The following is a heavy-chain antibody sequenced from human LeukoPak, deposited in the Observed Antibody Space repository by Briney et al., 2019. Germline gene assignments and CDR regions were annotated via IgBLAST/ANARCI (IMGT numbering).Heavy chain of an antibody. V-gene: IGHV6-1*01. J-gene: IGHJ4*02. Sequence: SQTLSLTCAISLDSASSNSAASNSITHSPPRGLWWLGRTYYRSKWYSDYAVSVKSRITINPDTSKNQFPLQLNSVTPEDTAVYYCATFRSVAGFDYWGQGTLVTVSS. CDR1: LDSASSNSAA. CDR3: ATFRSVAGFDY. CDR2: TYYRSKWYS.